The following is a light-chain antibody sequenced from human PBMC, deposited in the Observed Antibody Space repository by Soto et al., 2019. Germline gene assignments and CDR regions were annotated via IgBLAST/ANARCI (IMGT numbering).Light chain of an antibody. V-gene: IGLV6-57*02. CDR3: QSYDSSNHVV. J-gene: IGLJ2*01. CDR2: EDN. Sequence: NFMLTQPHSVSXXXXXXXXXXCTGSSGSIASNYVQWYQQRPGSAPTTVIYEDNQRPSGVPDRFSGSIDSSSNSASLTISGLKTEDEADYYCQSYDSSNHVVFGGGTKVTVL. CDR1: SGSIASNY.